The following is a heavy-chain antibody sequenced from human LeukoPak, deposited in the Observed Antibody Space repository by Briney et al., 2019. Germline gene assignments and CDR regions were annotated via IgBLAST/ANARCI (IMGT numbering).Heavy chain of an antibody. CDR2: VNSDGRFT. V-gene: IGHV3-74*03. CDR3: VRSDWFDN. CDR1: GFFFSNYG. Sequence: GGSLTLSCAASGFFFSNYGMHWVRQAPGKGLVWVSRVNSDGRFTKYADSVKGRFTISRDNAKNTLYPQMNSLRAEDTAMYYCVRSDWFDNWGQGTLVTVSS. J-gene: IGHJ5*02.